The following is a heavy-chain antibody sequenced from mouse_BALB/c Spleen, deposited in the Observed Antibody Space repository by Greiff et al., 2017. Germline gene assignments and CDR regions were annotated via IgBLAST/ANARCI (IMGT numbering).Heavy chain of an antibody. CDR2: IRSKSNNYAT. J-gene: IGHJ1*01. V-gene: IGHV10-1*02. Sequence: DVKLVESGGGLVQPKGSLKLSCAASGFTFNTYAMNWVRQAPGKGLEWVARIRSKSNNYATYYADSVKDRFTISRDDSQSMLYLQMNNLKTEDTAMYYCVRPSMIPWYFDVWGAGTTVTVSS. CDR1: GFTFNTYA. D-gene: IGHD2-3*01. CDR3: VRPSMIPWYFDV.